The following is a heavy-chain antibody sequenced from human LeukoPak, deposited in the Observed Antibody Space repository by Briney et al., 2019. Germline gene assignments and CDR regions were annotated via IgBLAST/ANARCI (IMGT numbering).Heavy chain of an antibody. CDR2: IYPGDSDT. V-gene: IGHV5-51*01. D-gene: IGHD2-15*01. Sequence: AGESLKISCKGSGYSFPSYWIAWVRQMPGKGLEWMGIIYPGDSDTRYSPSFQGQVTISADKSISTAYLQWSSLKTSDTAMYHCARRPSVVTATADDYWGQGTLVTVSS. CDR1: GYSFPSYW. J-gene: IGHJ4*02. CDR3: ARRPSVVTATADDY.